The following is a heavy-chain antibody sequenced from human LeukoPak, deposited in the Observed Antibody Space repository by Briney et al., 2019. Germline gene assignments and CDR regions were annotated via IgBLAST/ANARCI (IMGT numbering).Heavy chain of an antibody. D-gene: IGHD3-10*01. V-gene: IGHV3-33*01. Sequence: PGGSLRLSCAASGFTFSSYGMHWVRQAPGKGLEWVAVIWYDGSNKYYADSVKGRFTISRDNSKNTLYLQMNSLRAEDTAVYYCARDFRSTMMVRGVIGYWGQGTLVTVSS. CDR3: ARDFRSTMMVRGVIGY. CDR1: GFTFSSYG. J-gene: IGHJ4*02. CDR2: IWYDGSNK.